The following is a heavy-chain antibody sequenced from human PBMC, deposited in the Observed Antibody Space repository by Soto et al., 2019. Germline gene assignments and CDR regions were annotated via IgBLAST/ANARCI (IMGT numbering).Heavy chain of an antibody. CDR1: GFSLITSGVG. J-gene: IGHJ4*02. CDR3: ARTPDYGDYFDF. CDR2: IYWDDDK. Sequence: QITLKESGPTLVKPTQTLTLTCTFSGFSLITSGVGVAWIRQPPGKALEWLALIYWDDDKPYSPSLKGRLTITKDTSKNQLVLRMTNMDPVDTATYYCARTPDYGDYFDFWGQGTLVTVSS. V-gene: IGHV2-5*02. D-gene: IGHD3-10*01.